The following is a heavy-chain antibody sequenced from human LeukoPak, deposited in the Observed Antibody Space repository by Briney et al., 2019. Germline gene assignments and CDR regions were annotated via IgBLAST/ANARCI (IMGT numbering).Heavy chain of an antibody. CDR3: ARDGAGKDYYYYMDV. Sequence: PSETLSLTCTVSGGSISSYYWSWIRQPAGKGLEWIGRIYTSGSTNYNPSLKSQVTMSVDTSKNQFSLKLSSVTAADTAVYYCARDGAGKDYYYYMDVWGKGTTVTVS. J-gene: IGHJ6*03. D-gene: IGHD6-13*01. V-gene: IGHV4-4*07. CDR2: IYTSGST. CDR1: GGSISSYY.